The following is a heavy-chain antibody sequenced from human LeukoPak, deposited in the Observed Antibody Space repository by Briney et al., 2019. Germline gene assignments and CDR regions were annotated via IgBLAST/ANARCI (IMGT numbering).Heavy chain of an antibody. J-gene: IGHJ3*02. CDR2: IKQDGSEK. V-gene: IGHV3-7*01. CDR3: AKPITISGATDAFDI. D-gene: IGHD3-3*01. Sequence: GGSLRLSCVASGFTFNSYWMNWVRQAPGKGLEWVANIKQDGSEKYYVDSVKGRFTISRDNAKNSLYLQMNGLRAEDTAVYYCAKPITISGATDAFDIWGQGTMVTVSS. CDR1: GFTFNSYW.